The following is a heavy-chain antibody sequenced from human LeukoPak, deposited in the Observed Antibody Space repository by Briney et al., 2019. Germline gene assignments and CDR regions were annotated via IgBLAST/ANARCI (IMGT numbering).Heavy chain of an antibody. CDR3: ARAHNWNDGEGFDY. CDR2: IRYDGSKK. Sequence: GGSLRLSCAASGFIFSSYGMHWVRQAPGKGLEWVAFIRYDGSKKYYADSVKGRFTISRDNSKNTLYLQMNSLRAEDTAVYYCARAHNWNDGEGFDYWGQGTLVTVSS. CDR1: GFIFSSYG. J-gene: IGHJ4*02. V-gene: IGHV3-30*02. D-gene: IGHD1-1*01.